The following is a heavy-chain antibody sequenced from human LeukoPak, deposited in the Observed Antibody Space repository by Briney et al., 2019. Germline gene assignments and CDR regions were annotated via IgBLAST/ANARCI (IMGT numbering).Heavy chain of an antibody. CDR2: ISGSGGST. CDR1: GFTFSSYA. Sequence: GGSLRLPCAASGFTFSSYAMSWVRQAPGKGLEWVSAISGSGGSTYYADSVKGRFTISRDNSKNTLYLQMNSLRAEDTAVYYCAKCSLKGYSYGCLQYWGQGTLVTVSS. CDR3: AKCSLKGYSYGCLQY. V-gene: IGHV3-23*01. J-gene: IGHJ4*02. D-gene: IGHD5-18*01.